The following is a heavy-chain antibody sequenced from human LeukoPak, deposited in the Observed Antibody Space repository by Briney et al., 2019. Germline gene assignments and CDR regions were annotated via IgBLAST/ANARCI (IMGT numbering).Heavy chain of an antibody. V-gene: IGHV1-69*01. CDR2: IIPIFGTA. D-gene: IGHD3-16*02. J-gene: IGHJ4*02. Sequence: GSSVTVSFTASGGTFIIYAISWVRQAPGQGLEWMGGIIPIFGTANYAQKFQGRVTIAADESTSTAYMELSSLRSEDTAVYYCARGSDYVWGSYRYFLFDYWGQGTLVTVSS. CDR3: ARGSDYVWGSYRYFLFDY. CDR1: GGTFIIYA.